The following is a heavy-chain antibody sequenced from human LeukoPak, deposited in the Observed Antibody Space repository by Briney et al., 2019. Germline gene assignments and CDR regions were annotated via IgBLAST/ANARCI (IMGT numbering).Heavy chain of an antibody. D-gene: IGHD2-2*01. CDR1: GGTFSSYA. J-gene: IGHJ3*02. CDR3: ARVPAAMIKAFDI. Sequence: SVKVSCKASGGTFSSYAISWVRQAPGQGLEWMGGIIPIFGTANYAQKFQGRVTITTDESTSTAYMELSSLRSEDTAVYYCARVPAAMIKAFDIWGQGTMVTVSS. V-gene: IGHV1-69*05. CDR2: IIPIFGTA.